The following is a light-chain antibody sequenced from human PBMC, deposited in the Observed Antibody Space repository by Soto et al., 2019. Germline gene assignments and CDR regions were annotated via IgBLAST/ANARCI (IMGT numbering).Light chain of an antibody. CDR3: QQYNSWPQT. J-gene: IGKJ1*01. CDR1: ETVSTN. CDR2: DVS. V-gene: IGKV3-15*01. Sequence: TVLTQSPATLSGSPGERVTLSCRASETVSTNLAWYQQRPGQAPRLLIYDVSTGATGIPARFSGRRSGTEFTLTISSLQSEDFGVYYCQQYNSWPQTFGQGTKVEIX.